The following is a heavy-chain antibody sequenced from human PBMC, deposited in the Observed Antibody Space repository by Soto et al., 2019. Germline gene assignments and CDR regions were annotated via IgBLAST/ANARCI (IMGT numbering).Heavy chain of an antibody. J-gene: IGHJ4*02. V-gene: IGHV4-59*01. CDR1: GGSISSYY. Sequence: SETLSLTCTVSGGSISSYYWSWIRQPPGKGLEWIGYIYYSGSTNYNPSLKSRVTISVDTSKNQFSLKLSSVTAAGTAVYYRARERYSSSSCYFDYWGQGNLVTVSS. D-gene: IGHD6-6*01. CDR2: IYYSGST. CDR3: ARERYSSSSCYFDY.